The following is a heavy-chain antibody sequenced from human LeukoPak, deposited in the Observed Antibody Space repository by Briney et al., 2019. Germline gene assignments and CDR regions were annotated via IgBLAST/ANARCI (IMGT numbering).Heavy chain of an antibody. CDR3: AREAAYYYGMDV. CDR1: GGSISSYY. Sequence: SETLSLTCTVSGGSISSYYWSWIRQPPGKGLEWIGYIYYSGSTNYNPSLKSRVTMSVDTAQNQFSLKLSSVTAADTAVYYCAREAAYYYGMDVWGQGTTVTVSS. CDR2: IYYSGST. J-gene: IGHJ6*02. V-gene: IGHV4-59*12.